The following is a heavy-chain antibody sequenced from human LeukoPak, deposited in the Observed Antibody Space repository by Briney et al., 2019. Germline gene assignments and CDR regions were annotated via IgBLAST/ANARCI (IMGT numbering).Heavy chain of an antibody. CDR1: GFTFSSYW. J-gene: IGHJ4*02. V-gene: IGHV3-74*01. Sequence: GGSLRLSCAASGFTFSSYWMHWVRQAPGKGRVWVSRINSDGSSTSYADSVKGRFTISRDNAKNTLYLQMNSLRAEDTAVYYCARDSTTSYDYWGQGTLVTVSS. CDR3: ARDSTTSYDY. CDR2: INSDGSST. D-gene: IGHD2/OR15-2a*01.